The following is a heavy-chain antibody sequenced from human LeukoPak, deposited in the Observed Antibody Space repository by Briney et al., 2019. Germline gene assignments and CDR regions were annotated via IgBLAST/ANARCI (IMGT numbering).Heavy chain of an antibody. V-gene: IGHV2-5*02. J-gene: IGHJ4*02. D-gene: IGHD3-9*01. CDR3: AHRSHALRYFDWLFDFDY. CDR2: IYWDDDK. CDR1: GFSLSTSGVG. Sequence: ESGPTLVNPTQTLTLTCTFSGFSLSTSGVGVGWIRQPPGKALEWLALIYWDDDKRYSPSLKSRLTITKDTSKNQVVLTMTNMDPVDTATYYCAHRSHALRYFDWLFDFDYWGQGTLVTVSS.